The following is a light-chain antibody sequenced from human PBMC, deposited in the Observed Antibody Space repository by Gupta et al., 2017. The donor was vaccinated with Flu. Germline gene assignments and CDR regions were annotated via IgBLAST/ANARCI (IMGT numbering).Light chain of an antibody. J-gene: IGKJ1*01. CDR3: HQRSNWQT. V-gene: IGKV3-11*01. CDR1: QNINTS. CDR2: DAS. Sequence: VLTQSPATLSLSPGERATLSCTASQNINTSLACYQQKPGQAPRLLIEDASHRASDIPARFSGSWYGTDFTLTSSSLEPEDFTVYYWHQRSNWQTFGQGTKVEIK.